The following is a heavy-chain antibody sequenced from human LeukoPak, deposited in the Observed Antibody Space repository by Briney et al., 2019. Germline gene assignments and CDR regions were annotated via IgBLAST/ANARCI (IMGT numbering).Heavy chain of an antibody. Sequence: GWSLRLSCAASGFTFSSYAMSWVRQAPGKGREWVSAISGRGGSTYYADSVKGRFTISIDNSKNTPYLQMNSLRAEDTAVYYCAKGIQLWTYYYYYYMDVWGKGTTVTVSS. J-gene: IGHJ6*03. CDR3: AKGIQLWTYYYYYYMDV. V-gene: IGHV3-23*01. D-gene: IGHD5-18*01. CDR2: ISGRGGST. CDR1: GFTFSSYA.